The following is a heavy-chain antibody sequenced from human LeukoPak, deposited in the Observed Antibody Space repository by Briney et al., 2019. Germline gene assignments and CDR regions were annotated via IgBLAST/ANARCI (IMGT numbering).Heavy chain of an antibody. V-gene: IGHV3-66*01. D-gene: IGHD1-26*01. CDR3: ARLGATIDY. CDR1: GFTFNNYA. J-gene: IGHJ4*02. CDR2: IYSGGST. Sequence: GGSLRLSCAASGFTFNNYAMTWVRQAPGKGLEWVSVIYSGGSTYYADSVKGRFSISRDNSKNTLYLQMNSLRAEDTAVYYCARLGATIDYWGQGTLVTVSS.